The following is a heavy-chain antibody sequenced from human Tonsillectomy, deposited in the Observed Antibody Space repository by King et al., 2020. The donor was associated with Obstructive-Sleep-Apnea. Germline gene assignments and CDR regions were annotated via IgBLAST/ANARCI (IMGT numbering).Heavy chain of an antibody. CDR2: ISWNSGSI. D-gene: IGHD3-22*01. CDR1: GFTFDDYA. CDR3: AKEGAGSYYDSSGYSNDY. V-gene: IGHV3-9*01. J-gene: IGHJ4*02. Sequence: VQLVESGGGLVQPGRSLRLSCAASGFTFDDYAMHWVRQAPGKGLEWVSGISWNSGSIGYADSVKGRFTISRDNAKNSLYLQMNSLRAEDTALYYCAKEGAGSYYDSSGYSNDYWGQGTLVTVSS.